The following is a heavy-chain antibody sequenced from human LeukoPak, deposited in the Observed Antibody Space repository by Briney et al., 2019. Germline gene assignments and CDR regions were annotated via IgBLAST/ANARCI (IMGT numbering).Heavy chain of an antibody. CDR3: ARDLGRAVTTPNYFDY. J-gene: IGHJ4*02. CDR1: GFTFSSYA. V-gene: IGHV3-30-3*01. D-gene: IGHD4-17*01. Sequence: GRSLRLSCAASGFTFSSYAMHWVRQAPGKGLEWVAGISYDGSNKYYADSVKGRITISRDNSKNTLYLQMNSLRAEDTAVYYCARDLGRAVTTPNYFDYWGQGTLVTVSS. CDR2: ISYDGSNK.